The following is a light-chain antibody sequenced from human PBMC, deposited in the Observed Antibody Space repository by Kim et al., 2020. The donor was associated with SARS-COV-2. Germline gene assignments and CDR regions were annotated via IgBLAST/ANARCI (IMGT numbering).Light chain of an antibody. J-gene: IGKJ4*01. CDR1: QSINTW. V-gene: IGKV1-5*03. CDR2: QAS. Sequence: ASGGDRVTITCRASQSINTWLAWYQQKPGKAPKLLIYQASNLESGVPSRFSGSGSGTEFTLTISSLQPDDFATYYCQQYNTYLLTFGGGTKVDIK. CDR3: QQYNTYLLT.